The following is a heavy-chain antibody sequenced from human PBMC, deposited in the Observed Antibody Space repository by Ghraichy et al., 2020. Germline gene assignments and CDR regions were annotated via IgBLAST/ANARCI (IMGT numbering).Heavy chain of an antibody. V-gene: IGHV4-61*01. CDR2: IYYSGST. Sequence: SPTLSLTCTVSSVSVSSPNYYWTWIRQPPGRELEWIASIYYSGSTNHNPSLMSRVTISLDTSKNQLSLTLTSVTASDTAVYYCARVFHYTMDVGGQGTLVTGSS. D-gene: IGHD3-10*01. CDR3: ARVFHYTMDV. CDR1: SVSVSSPNYY. J-gene: IGHJ4*02.